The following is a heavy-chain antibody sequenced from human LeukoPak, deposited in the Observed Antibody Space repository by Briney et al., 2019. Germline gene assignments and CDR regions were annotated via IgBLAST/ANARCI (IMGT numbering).Heavy chain of an antibody. V-gene: IGHV3-7*04. CDR2: IRQDGSAK. Sequence: GGSLRLSCAASGVALSAYWMTWGRQAPGKGLEWVANIRQDGSAKHYVDSVEGRFIFSRDNAKNSLYLYMNSLRGDDTAIYYCARDCCASASHDFWGQGTLVTVSS. J-gene: IGHJ4*02. CDR1: GVALSAYW. D-gene: IGHD3-10*01. CDR3: ARDCCASASHDF.